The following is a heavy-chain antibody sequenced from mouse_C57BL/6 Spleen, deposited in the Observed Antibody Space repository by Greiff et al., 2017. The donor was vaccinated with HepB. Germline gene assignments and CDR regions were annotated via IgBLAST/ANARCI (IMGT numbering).Heavy chain of an antibody. CDR3: ARDEITTVVAYYFDY. V-gene: IGHV1-82*01. D-gene: IGHD1-1*01. CDR2: IYPGDGDT. J-gene: IGHJ2*01. CDR1: GYAFSSSW. Sequence: VQLQQSGPELVKPGASVKISCKASGYAFSSSWMNWVKQRPGKGLEWIGRIYPGDGDTNYNGKFKGKATLTADKSSSTAYMQLSSLTSEESAVYFCARDEITTVVAYYFDYWGQGTTLTVSS.